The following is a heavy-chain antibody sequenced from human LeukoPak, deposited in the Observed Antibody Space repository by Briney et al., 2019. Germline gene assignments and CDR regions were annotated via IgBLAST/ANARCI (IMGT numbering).Heavy chain of an antibody. CDR1: GGTFSSYA. CDR3: ARDGYPIAAARSVWFDP. Sequence: ASVKVSCKASGGTFSSYAISWVRQAPGQGLEWMGWISAYNGNTNYAQKLQGRVTMTTDTSTSTAYMELRSLRSDDTAVYYCARDGYPIAAARSVWFDPWGQGTLVTVSS. D-gene: IGHD6-13*01. V-gene: IGHV1-18*01. CDR2: ISAYNGNT. J-gene: IGHJ5*02.